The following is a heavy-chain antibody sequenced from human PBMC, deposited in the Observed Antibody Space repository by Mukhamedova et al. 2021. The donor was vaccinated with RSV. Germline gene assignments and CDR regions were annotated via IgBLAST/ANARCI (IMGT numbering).Heavy chain of an antibody. D-gene: IGHD2-15*01. CDR2: ISHSSSYI. V-gene: IGHV3-21*06. J-gene: IGHJ4*02. Sequence: GKGLEWVSSISHSSSYIYYIDSVKGRFTISRDNAKNSLYLQMYSLRAEDTAVYYCAREYCSGDRCYAFDLWGQGTPVTVSS. CDR3: AREYCSGDRCYAFDL.